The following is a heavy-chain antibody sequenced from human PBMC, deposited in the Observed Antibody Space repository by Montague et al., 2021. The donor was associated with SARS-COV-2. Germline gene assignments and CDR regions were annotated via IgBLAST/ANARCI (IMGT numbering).Heavy chain of an antibody. D-gene: IGHD2-15*01. CDR3: ARNLVVHYWYGMDV. V-gene: IGHV4-39*01. J-gene: IGHJ6*02. CDR1: GGSISSSTYY. Sequence: SETRSLTCTVSGGSISSSTYYWGWIRQPPGKGLEWIGSIHHSGSTYYNPSLETRVTISVDTSKNQFSLKLSSVTAADTAVYYCARNLVVHYWYGMDVWGQGTTVTVSS. CDR2: IHHSGST.